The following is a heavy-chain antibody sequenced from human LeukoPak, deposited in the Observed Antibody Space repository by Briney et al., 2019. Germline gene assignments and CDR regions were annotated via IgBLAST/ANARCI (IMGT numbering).Heavy chain of an antibody. Sequence: SETLSLTCAVYGGSFSGYYWSWIRQPPRKGLEWIGEINHSGSTNYNPSLKSRVTISVDTSMNQFSLKLSSVTAADTAVYYCARGGRAATNWFGPWGQGTLVTVSS. J-gene: IGHJ5*02. CDR1: GGSFSGYY. V-gene: IGHV4-34*01. D-gene: IGHD2-15*01. CDR2: INHSGST. CDR3: ARGGRAATNWFGP.